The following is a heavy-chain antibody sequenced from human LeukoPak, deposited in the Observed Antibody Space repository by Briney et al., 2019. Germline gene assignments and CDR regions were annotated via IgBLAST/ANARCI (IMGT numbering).Heavy chain of an antibody. CDR2: ISAYNGNT. J-gene: IGHJ4*02. V-gene: IGHV1-18*01. D-gene: IGHD3-16*02. Sequence: ASVKVSCKASGYTFTSYGISWVRQAPGQGLEWMGWISAYNGNTNYAQKLQGRVTMTTDTSTSTAYMELRSLRSVDTAVYYCARDLNDYVWGSYRGLFDYWGQGTLVTVSS. CDR3: ARDLNDYVWGSYRGLFDY. CDR1: GYTFTSYG.